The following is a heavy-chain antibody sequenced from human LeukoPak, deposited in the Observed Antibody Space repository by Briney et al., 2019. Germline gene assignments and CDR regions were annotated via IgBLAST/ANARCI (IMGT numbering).Heavy chain of an antibody. J-gene: IGHJ6*02. CDR3: AKDGSSSWYATSRGYGMDV. CDR1: GFTFSSYA. Sequence: GGSLRLSCAASGFTFSSYAMNWVRQAPGKGLEWVSTICGGGSSTYYVDSVKGRFIISRDNSKNTLYLQMNSLRAEDTAVYYCAKDGSSSWYATSRGYGMDVWGQGTTVTVPS. V-gene: IGHV3-23*01. CDR2: ICGGGSST. D-gene: IGHD6-13*01.